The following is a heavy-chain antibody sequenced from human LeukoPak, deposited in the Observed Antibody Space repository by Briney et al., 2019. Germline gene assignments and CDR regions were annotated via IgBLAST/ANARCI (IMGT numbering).Heavy chain of an antibody. Sequence: PSETLSLTCTVSGGSISSYYWSWIRQPPGKGLEWIGYIYYSGSTNYNPSLKSRVTISVDTSKNQFSLKLSSVTAADTAVYYCASVRRDILGYTTAIDYWGQGTLVTVSS. J-gene: IGHJ4*02. V-gene: IGHV4-59*01. CDR2: IYYSGST. CDR1: GGSISSYY. CDR3: ASVRRDILGYTTAIDY. D-gene: IGHD3-9*01.